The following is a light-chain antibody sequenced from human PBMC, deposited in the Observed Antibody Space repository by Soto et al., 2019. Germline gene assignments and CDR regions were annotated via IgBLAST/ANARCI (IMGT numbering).Light chain of an antibody. V-gene: IGKV3D-20*01. J-gene: IGKJ1*01. Sequence: DIVLTQSPATLSLYPGDRATLSCGASQRVSGGYLAWYQQKPGLAPRLIIYDTSYRATGIPDRISGSGSGTDFTLTISRLEPEDFAVYYCQQYGSSPSLGQGTKVDSK. CDR3: QQYGSSPS. CDR1: QRVSGGY. CDR2: DTS.